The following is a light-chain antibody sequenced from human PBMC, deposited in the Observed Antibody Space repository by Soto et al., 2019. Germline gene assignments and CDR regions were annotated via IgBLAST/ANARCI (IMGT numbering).Light chain of an antibody. CDR3: QQYLRWPLT. J-gene: IGKJ4*01. CDR2: GAS. Sequence: EIVMTQSPASLSVSPGERATLSCRASQNVNNNLAWYQQKPGQAPRLLIHGASTRASGIPGTFSGSGSGTEFTLTISSLQSEDFAVYYCQQYLRWPLTFGGGTKVEIK. V-gene: IGKV3-15*01. CDR1: QNVNNN.